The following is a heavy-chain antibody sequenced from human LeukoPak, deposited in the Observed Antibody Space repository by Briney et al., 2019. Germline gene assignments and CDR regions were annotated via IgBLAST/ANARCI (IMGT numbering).Heavy chain of an antibody. CDR3: ARVRCSSNSCFPDY. V-gene: IGHV3-7*01. CDR1: GFTFSTYW. D-gene: IGHD2-2*01. Sequence: GGSLRLSCAASGFTFSTYWMSWVRQAPGKGLEWVANIKQDGSDKYYVDSVKGRFTISRDDAKNSLFLQMNSLRAEDTAVYYCARVRCSSNSCFPDYWGQGTLVTVSS. J-gene: IGHJ4*02. CDR2: IKQDGSDK.